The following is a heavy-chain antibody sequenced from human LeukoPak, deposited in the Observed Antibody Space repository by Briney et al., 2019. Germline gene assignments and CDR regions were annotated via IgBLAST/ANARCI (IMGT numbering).Heavy chain of an antibody. CDR1: GFTFSDYY. CDR2: ISSSGSTI. Sequence: GRSLRLSCAASGFTFSDYYMSWIRQAPGKGLEWVSYISSSGSTIYYADSVKGRFTISRDNAKNSLYLQMNSLRAEDTAVYYCAGNYDYVWGSKGSFDYWGQGTLVTVSS. CDR3: AGNYDYVWGSKGSFDY. V-gene: IGHV3-11*01. J-gene: IGHJ4*02. D-gene: IGHD3-16*01.